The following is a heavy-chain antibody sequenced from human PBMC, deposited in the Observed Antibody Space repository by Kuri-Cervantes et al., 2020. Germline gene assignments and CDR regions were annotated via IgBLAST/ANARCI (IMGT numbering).Heavy chain of an antibody. CDR3: ARDSFEAAGTRYYYGMDV. Sequence: ASVKVSCKASGYTFTGYYIHWVRQAPGQGLEWMGWINPNSGDTNYAQKLQGRVTMTTDTSTSTAYMELRSLRSDDTAVYYCARDSFEAAGTRYYYGMDVWGQGTTVTVSS. V-gene: IGHV1-2*02. D-gene: IGHD6-13*01. CDR1: GYTFTGYY. CDR2: INPNSGDT. J-gene: IGHJ6*02.